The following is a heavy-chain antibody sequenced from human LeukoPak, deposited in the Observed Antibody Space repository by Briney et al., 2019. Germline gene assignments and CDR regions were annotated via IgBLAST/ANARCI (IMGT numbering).Heavy chain of an antibody. D-gene: IGHD6-6*01. CDR2: ISGSGGST. CDR1: GFTFSSYA. CDR3: ARDQAPFEYSSSSFWYY. V-gene: IGHV3-23*01. J-gene: IGHJ4*02. Sequence: GGSLRLSCAASGFTFSSYAMSWVRQAPGKGLEWVSAISGSGGSTYYADSVKGRFTISRDNAKNSLYLQMNSLRAEDTAVYYCARDQAPFEYSSSSFWYYWGQGTLVTVSS.